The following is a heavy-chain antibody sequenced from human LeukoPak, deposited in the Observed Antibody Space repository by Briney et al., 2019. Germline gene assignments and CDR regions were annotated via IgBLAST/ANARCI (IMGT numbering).Heavy chain of an antibody. Sequence: GGSLRLSCAASGFTFSSYGMQWVRQAPGKGLEWVAFIRYDGSNKYYADSVKGRFTISRDNSKNTLYLQMNSLRAEDTAVYYCAKDRLTEDILTGYYYWGQGTLVTVSS. CDR2: IRYDGSNK. CDR1: GFTFSSYG. CDR3: AKDRLTEDILTGYYY. J-gene: IGHJ4*02. D-gene: IGHD3-9*01. V-gene: IGHV3-30*02.